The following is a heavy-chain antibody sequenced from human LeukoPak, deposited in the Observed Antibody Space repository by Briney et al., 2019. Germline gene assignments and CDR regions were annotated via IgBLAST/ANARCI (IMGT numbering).Heavy chain of an antibody. CDR3: AKDPYYDILTGSPLFDY. CDR2: ISGGRGGST. D-gene: IGHD3-9*01. J-gene: IGHJ4*02. CDR1: GFTFSSYA. V-gene: IGHV3-23*01. Sequence: PGGSLRLSCAASGFTFSSYAMSWVRQAPGKGLEWVSAISGGRGGSTYYADSVKGRFTISRDNSKNTLYLQLNSLRAEDTAVYYCAKDPYYDILTGSPLFDYWGQGTLVTVSS.